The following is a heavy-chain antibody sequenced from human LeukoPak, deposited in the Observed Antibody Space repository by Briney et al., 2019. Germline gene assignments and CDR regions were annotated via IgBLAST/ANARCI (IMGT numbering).Heavy chain of an antibody. CDR1: GGSISSYY. V-gene: IGHV4-59*01. D-gene: IGHD2-8*01. Sequence: SETLSLTCTVSGGSISSYYWSWIRQPPGKGLEWIGYIYYSGSTNYNPSLKSRVTISVDTSKNQFSLKLSSVPAADTAVYYCARDDGDWFDPWVQGTLVTVSS. CDR3: ARDDGDWFDP. J-gene: IGHJ5*02. CDR2: IYYSGST.